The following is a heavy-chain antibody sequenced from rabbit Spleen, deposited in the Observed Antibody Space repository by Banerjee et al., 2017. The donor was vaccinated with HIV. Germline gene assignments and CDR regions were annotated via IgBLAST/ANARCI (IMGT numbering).Heavy chain of an antibody. J-gene: IGHJ6*01. CDR2: IDTGGSDFT. Sequence: QSLEESGGDLVKPGASLTLTCTASGISFSAGYYMCWVRQAPGKGLEWIACIDTGGSDFTYFATWAKVRFTISKTSSTTVTLQVTRLTAADTATYFCARDSGSSFSSYGMDLWGPGTLVTVS. CDR3: ARDSGSSFSSYGMDL. D-gene: IGHD8-1*01. V-gene: IGHV1S40*01. CDR1: GISFSAGYY.